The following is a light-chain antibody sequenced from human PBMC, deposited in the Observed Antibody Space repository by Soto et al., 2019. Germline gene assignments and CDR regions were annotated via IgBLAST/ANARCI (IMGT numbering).Light chain of an antibody. Sequence: SYELTQPPSVSVAPGKTARITCGGNNIGSKSVHRYQQKPGQAPVLVIYYDSDRPSGIPERFSGSNSGNTATLTISRVEAGDEADYYCQVWDSSSDHRGVFGGGTQLTVL. CDR2: YDS. CDR3: QVWDSSSDHRGV. J-gene: IGLJ2*01. V-gene: IGLV3-21*04. CDR1: NIGSKS.